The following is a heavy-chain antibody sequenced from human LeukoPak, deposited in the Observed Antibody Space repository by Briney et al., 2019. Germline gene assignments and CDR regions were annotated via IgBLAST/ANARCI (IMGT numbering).Heavy chain of an antibody. J-gene: IGHJ5*02. D-gene: IGHD3-22*01. V-gene: IGHV3-30*01. CDR1: GFTFSSYA. CDR3: ARDARGDYYDSSALIRNWFDP. Sequence: PGGSLRLSCAASGFTFSSYAMHWVRQAPGKGLEWVAVISYDGSNKYYADSVRGRFTISRDNSKNTLYLQMNSLRAEDTAVYYCARDARGDYYDSSALIRNWFDPWGQGTLVTVSS. CDR2: ISYDGSNK.